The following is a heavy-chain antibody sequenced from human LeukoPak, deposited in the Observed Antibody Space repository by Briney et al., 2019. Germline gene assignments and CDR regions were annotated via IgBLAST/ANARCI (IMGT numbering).Heavy chain of an antibody. CDR1: GGPISSYY. V-gene: IGHV4-59*01. CDR3: ARVWTGGDIVVDLAFDI. J-gene: IGHJ3*02. Sequence: ASETLSLTCTVSGGPISSYYWSWIRQPPGKGLEWIGYICYSGSTNYNPSLKSRVTISVDTSKNQFSLKLSSATAADTAVYYCARVWTGGDIVVDLAFDIWGQGTMVTVSS. D-gene: IGHD2-15*01. CDR2: ICYSGST.